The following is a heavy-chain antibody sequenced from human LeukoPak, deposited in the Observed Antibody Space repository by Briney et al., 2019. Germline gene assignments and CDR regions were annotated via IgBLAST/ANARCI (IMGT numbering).Heavy chain of an antibody. J-gene: IGHJ3*02. Sequence: ASVKVSCKTSGYTFTSYVISWVRQAPGQGLEWMGWISTYNGNTNYTQKFQGRVTMTTDTSTSTAYMELRSLRSDDTAVYYCAPPFGPVDAFDIWGHGPMVPAS. CDR2: ISTYNGNT. D-gene: IGHD3-10*01. V-gene: IGHV1-18*01. CDR1: GYTFTSYV. CDR3: APPFGPVDAFDI.